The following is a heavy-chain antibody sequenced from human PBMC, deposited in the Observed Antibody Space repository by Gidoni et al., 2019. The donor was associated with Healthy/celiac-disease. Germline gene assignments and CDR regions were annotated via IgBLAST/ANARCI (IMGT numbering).Heavy chain of an antibody. CDR3: ASSITMVRGVINPAGMDV. V-gene: IGHV1-2*06. CDR2: INPNSGGT. D-gene: IGHD3-10*01. CDR1: GDTVTAYY. Sequence: QVQLVQSGAEVKKPGASVKVSCKASGDTVTAYYRHWVRQAPGQGLEWMGRINPNSGGTNYAPKFQGRVTMTRDTSISTAYMALSRLRSDDTAVYYCASSITMVRGVINPAGMDVWGQGTTVTVSS. J-gene: IGHJ6*02.